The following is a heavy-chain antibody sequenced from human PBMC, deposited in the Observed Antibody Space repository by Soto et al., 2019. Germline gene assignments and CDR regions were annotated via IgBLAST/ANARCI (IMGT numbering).Heavy chain of an antibody. CDR3: ARGYGYSSSWYVNYYYYGMDV. Sequence: TSETLSLTCAVYGGSFSGYYWSWIRQPPGKGLEWIGEINHSGSTNYNPSLKSRVTISVDTSKNQFSLKLSSVTAADTAVYYCARGYGYSSSWYVNYYYYGMDVWGQGTTVTVS. CDR2: INHSGST. D-gene: IGHD6-13*01. CDR1: GGSFSGYY. V-gene: IGHV4-34*01. J-gene: IGHJ6*02.